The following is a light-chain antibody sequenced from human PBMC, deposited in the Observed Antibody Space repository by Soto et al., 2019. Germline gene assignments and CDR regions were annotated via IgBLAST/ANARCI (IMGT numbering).Light chain of an antibody. CDR3: QQSYSTLDYT. Sequence: DIQMTQSPSSLSASVGDRVTITCRASQRISNYLNWYQHKPGKAPRLLIYAASSLQSGVPSRFSGSGYGTDFTPTVSSLQPEDFATYYCQQSYSTLDYTFGQETKVEIK. CDR2: AAS. CDR1: QRISNY. V-gene: IGKV1-39*01. J-gene: IGKJ2*01.